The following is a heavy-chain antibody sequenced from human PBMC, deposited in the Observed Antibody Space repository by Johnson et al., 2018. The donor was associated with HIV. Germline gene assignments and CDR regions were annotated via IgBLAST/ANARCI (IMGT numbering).Heavy chain of an antibody. CDR3: AKDQGIEMAGYDGFDI. CDR1: GFTFSSYA. J-gene: IGHJ3*02. Sequence: MLLVESGGGVVQPGGSLTLSCAASGFTFSSYAMSWVRQAPGKGLEWVSAISGSGGSTYYADSVKGRFTISRDNSKNTLYLQMNSLRAEDTAVYYCAKDQGIEMAGYDGFDIWGQGTMVTVSS. V-gene: IGHV3-23*04. CDR2: ISGSGGST. D-gene: IGHD5-24*01.